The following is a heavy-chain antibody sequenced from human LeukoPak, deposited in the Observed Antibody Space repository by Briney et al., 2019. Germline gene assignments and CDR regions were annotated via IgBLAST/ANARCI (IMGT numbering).Heavy chain of an antibody. CDR1: GFTFSTYN. CDR3: AKDNVPTRGYTRVDY. J-gene: IGHJ4*02. Sequence: SGGSLRLSCAASGFTFSTYNMNWVRQAPGKGLEWVSLISGDGGSTYYADSVKGRFTISRDNSKNSLYLQMNSLRTEDTALYYCAKDNVPTRGYTRVDYWGQGTLVTVSS. CDR2: ISGDGGST. V-gene: IGHV3-43*02. D-gene: IGHD5-18*01.